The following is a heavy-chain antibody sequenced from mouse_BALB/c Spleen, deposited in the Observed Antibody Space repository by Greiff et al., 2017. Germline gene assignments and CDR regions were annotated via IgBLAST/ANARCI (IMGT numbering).Heavy chain of an antibody. CDR1: GFTFSSFG. J-gene: IGHJ3*01. D-gene: IGHD2-3*01. CDR2: ISSGISTI. Sequence: VKVVESGGGLVQPGGSRKLSCAASGFTFSSFGMHWVRQAPEKGLEWVAYISSGISTIYYADTVKGRFTISRDNPKNTLFLQMTSLRSEDTAMYYCARERDGYYVAYWGQGTLVTVSA. V-gene: IGHV5-17*02. CDR3: ARERDGYYVAY.